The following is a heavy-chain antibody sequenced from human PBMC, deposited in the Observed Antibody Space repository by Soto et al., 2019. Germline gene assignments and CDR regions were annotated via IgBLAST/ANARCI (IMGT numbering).Heavy chain of an antibody. D-gene: IGHD3-3*01. CDR2: INIDGSST. J-gene: IGHJ3*02. CDR1: GFRFSIYW. Sequence: EVQLVESGGGLVQPGGSLRPSCPASGFRFSIYWMHWVRQAPGEGLVWVSRINIDGSSTNYADSVKGRFTISRDNAKNTLYLQMNSLGAENTAIYHCARFRVPIWGQGTMVTVS. CDR3: ARFRVPI. V-gene: IGHV3-74*01.